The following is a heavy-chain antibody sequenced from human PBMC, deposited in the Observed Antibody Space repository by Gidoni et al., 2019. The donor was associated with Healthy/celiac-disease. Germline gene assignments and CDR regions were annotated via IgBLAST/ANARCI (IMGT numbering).Heavy chain of an antibody. Sequence: EVQLLESGGGLVQPGGSLRLSCAASGFTFSSYAMGLVRQAPGKGLEWVSAMSGSGGSTYYADSVKGRFTISRDNSKNTLYLQMNSLRAEDTAVYYCANINSSPRQVDYWGQGTLVTVSS. CDR3: ANINSSPRQVDY. V-gene: IGHV3-23*01. J-gene: IGHJ4*02. CDR2: MSGSGGST. D-gene: IGHD3-22*01. CDR1: GFTFSSYA.